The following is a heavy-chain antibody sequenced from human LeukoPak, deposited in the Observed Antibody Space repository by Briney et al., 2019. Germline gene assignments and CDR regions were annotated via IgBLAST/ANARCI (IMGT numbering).Heavy chain of an antibody. CDR1: GFTFSSYA. CDR2: IGGSGDNT. J-gene: IGHJ4*02. Sequence: GGSLRLSCAASGFTFSSYAMSWVRQAPGRGLEWVSGIGGSGDNTYYADSVRGRFTISRDNSKNTLYLQMNSLRAEDTAVYYCAKDLGYNWNHKFGYWGQGTLVTVSS. D-gene: IGHD1-1*01. CDR3: AKDLGYNWNHKFGY. V-gene: IGHV3-23*01.